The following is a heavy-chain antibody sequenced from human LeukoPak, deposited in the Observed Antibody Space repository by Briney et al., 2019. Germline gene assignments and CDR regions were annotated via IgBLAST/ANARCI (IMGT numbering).Heavy chain of an antibody. V-gene: IGHV4-59*01. CDR2: IYFTGST. D-gene: IGHD5-24*01. CDR3: ARGRWLQFSD. Sequence: SETLSLTCTVSGGSISNYYWNWIRQPPGKGPEWIGYIYFTGSTNYNPSLKSRVTISLDTSKNQFSLKLSSVTAEDTAIYYCARGRWLQFSDWGPGTLVTVSS. J-gene: IGHJ4*02. CDR1: GGSISNYY.